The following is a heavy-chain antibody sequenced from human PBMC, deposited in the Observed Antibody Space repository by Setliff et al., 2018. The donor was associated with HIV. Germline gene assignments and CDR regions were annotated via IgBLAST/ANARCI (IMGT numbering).Heavy chain of an antibody. CDR2: INHSGST. CDR3: ARVSITYWYSIPRDYYYYMDV. Sequence: KPSETLSLTCAVYGGSFSGYYWSWIRQPPGKGLEWIGEINHSGSTNCNPSLKSRVTISVDTSKNQFSLKLSSVTAADTAVYYCARVSITYWYSIPRDYYYYMDVWGEGTTVTVSS. D-gene: IGHD2-8*02. CDR1: GGSFSGYY. J-gene: IGHJ6*03. V-gene: IGHV4-34*01.